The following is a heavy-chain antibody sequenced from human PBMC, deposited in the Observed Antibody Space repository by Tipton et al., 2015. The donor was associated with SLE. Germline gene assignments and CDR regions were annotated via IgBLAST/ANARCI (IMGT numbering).Heavy chain of an antibody. CDR2: IYYGGGT. CDR3: ARGCSSSTCEPFYFFGMDV. CDR1: GDSISNGDDY. D-gene: IGHD2-2*01. V-gene: IGHV4-31*03. J-gene: IGHJ6*02. Sequence: TLSLTCTVSGDSISNGDDYWSWIRQPPGKGLEWIGNIYYGGGTYYNPSLESRVTISLDTSKNQFSLKLISVTAADTAVYYCARGCSSSTCEPFYFFGMDVWGQGTTVTVSS.